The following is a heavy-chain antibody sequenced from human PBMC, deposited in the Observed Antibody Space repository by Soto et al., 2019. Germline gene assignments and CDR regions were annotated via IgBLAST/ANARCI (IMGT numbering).Heavy chain of an antibody. CDR1: GDSISNYY. Sequence: SETLSLTCTVSGDSISNYYWSWIRQPPGKRLEWIGYIYYTGSTRYNPSLESRVTMSVDTSKNQFSLKLNFVNAADTAVYYYAKYRRTEEEGYTLDYWGRGTLVTVSS. J-gene: IGHJ4*02. CDR2: IYYTGST. CDR3: AKYRRTEEEGYTLDY. D-gene: IGHD6-13*01. V-gene: IGHV4-59*01.